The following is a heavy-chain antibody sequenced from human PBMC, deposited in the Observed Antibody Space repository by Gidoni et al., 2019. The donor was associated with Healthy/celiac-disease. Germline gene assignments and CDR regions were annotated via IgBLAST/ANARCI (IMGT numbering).Heavy chain of an antibody. CDR3: ARRGSDYLETDAFDI. D-gene: IGHD4-17*01. V-gene: IGHV4-39*01. CDR2: IYYSGST. CDR1: GGSIRSSSYY. Sequence: QLQLQESGPGLVKPSETLSLTCTVSGGSIRSSSYYWGWIRQPPGKGLEWIGSIYYSGSTYYNPALKSRVTISVDTSKNQFSLKLSSVTAADAAVYYCARRGSDYLETDAFDIWGQGTMVTVSS. J-gene: IGHJ3*02.